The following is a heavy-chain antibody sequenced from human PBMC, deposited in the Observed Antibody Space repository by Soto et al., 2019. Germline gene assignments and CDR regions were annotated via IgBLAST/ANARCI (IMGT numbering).Heavy chain of an antibody. CDR2: IYHSGSI. CDR3: ARGRYDSSGYLGY. CDR1: GGSISSGGYS. Sequence: PSETLSLTCAVSGGSISSGGYSWSWIRQPPGKGLEGIGYIYHSGSIYYNPSLQGRVTMTTDTSTSTAYMELRSLRSDDTAVYYCARGRYDSSGYLGYWGQGTLVTVSS. V-gene: IGHV4-30-2*01. D-gene: IGHD3-22*01. J-gene: IGHJ4*02.